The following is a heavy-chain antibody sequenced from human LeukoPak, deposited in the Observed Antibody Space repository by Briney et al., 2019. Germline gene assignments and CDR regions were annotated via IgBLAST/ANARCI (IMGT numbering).Heavy chain of an antibody. Sequence: ASVKVSCKASGYTFTSYGISWVRQAPGQGLEWMGWISAYNGNTNYAQKLQGRVTMTTDTSTSTAYMELRSLRSDDTAVYYCARAPIVVVPAAATGPGDYWGQGTLVTVSS. D-gene: IGHD2-2*01. V-gene: IGHV1-18*01. CDR3: ARAPIVVVPAAATGPGDY. CDR1: GYTFTSYG. J-gene: IGHJ4*02. CDR2: ISAYNGNT.